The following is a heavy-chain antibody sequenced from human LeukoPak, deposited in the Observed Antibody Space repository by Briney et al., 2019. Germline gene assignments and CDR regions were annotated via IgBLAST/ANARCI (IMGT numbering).Heavy chain of an antibody. CDR1: GGSISTSGGYY. Sequence: PSETLSLTCTVSGGSISTSGGYYWGWIRHSPAKGLEWIGSVYYSGSTHYNPSLKSRVTISADTSNNQFSLNLRSVTAADAAVYYCARQYSSGWPWFDPWGQGTLVTVSS. CDR3: ARQYSSGWPWFDP. D-gene: IGHD6-19*01. CDR2: VYYSGST. V-gene: IGHV4-39*01. J-gene: IGHJ5*02.